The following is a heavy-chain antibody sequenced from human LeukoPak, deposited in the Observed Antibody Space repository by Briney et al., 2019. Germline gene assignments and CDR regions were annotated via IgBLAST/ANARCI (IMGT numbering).Heavy chain of an antibody. CDR1: GGSISSGSYY. CDR2: IYTSGST. J-gene: IGHJ2*01. D-gene: IGHD4-11*01. CDR3: ARERPVYDYPTSWYFDL. V-gene: IGHV4-61*02. Sequence: SETLSLTCTGSGGSISSGSYYWSWIRQPAGKGLEWIGRIYTSGSTNYIPSLKSRVTISVDTSKNQFSLKLSSVTAADTAVYYCARERPVYDYPTSWYFDLWGRGTLVTVSS.